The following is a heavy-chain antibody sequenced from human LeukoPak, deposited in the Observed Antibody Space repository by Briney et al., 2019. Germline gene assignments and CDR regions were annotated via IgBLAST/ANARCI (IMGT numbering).Heavy chain of an antibody. D-gene: IGHD2-15*01. J-gene: IGHJ4*02. CDR1: GFTFSSYE. Sequence: GGSLRLSCAASGFTFSSYETNWVRQAPGKGLEWVSYIRSSGSTIYYADSVKGRFTISRDNAKNSLYLQMDSLRAEDTAVYYCARDGCSGGSCEDWGQGTLVTVSS. CDR3: ARDGCSGGSCED. CDR2: IRSSGSTI. V-gene: IGHV3-48*03.